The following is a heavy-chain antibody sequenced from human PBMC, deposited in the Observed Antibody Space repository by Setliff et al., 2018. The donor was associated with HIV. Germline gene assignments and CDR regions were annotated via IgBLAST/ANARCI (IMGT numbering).Heavy chain of an antibody. D-gene: IGHD2-2*01. Sequence: PSETLSLTCAVYGGSFSDYFWTWIRQPPGKGLEWIGDINHFGSTNYNPSLKSRVTISVDTSKNQFSLKMRSVTAADTAVYYCARGLGGYCSSVSCYEADHWGQGTLVTVSS. CDR3: ARGLGGYCSSVSCYEADH. J-gene: IGHJ4*01. V-gene: IGHV4-34*01. CDR1: GGSFSDYF. CDR2: INHFGST.